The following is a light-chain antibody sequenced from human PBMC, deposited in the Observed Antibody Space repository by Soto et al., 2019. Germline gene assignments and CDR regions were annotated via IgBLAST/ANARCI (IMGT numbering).Light chain of an antibody. Sequence: DIQMTPSPSTLYESISDRVTITCRASQTISSWLAWYQQKPGKAPKLLIYKASTLKSGVPSRFSGSGSGTEFTLTISSLQPDDFATYYCQHYNCYSEAVGQGTKVDI. CDR1: QTISSW. V-gene: IGKV1-5*03. CDR3: QHYNCYSEA. J-gene: IGKJ1*01. CDR2: KAS.